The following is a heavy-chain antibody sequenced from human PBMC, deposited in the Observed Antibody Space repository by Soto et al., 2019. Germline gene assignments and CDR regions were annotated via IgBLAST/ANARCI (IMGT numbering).Heavy chain of an antibody. V-gene: IGHV1-69*13. Sequence: SVKVSCKASGGTFSSYAISWVRQAPGQGLEWLGVIIPIFGKANYAQKFQGRVTITADESTSTAYMELSSLRSEDTAVYYCARVKIVVVPAAISAGNYYYYYGMDVWGQGTTVTVSS. CDR3: ARVKIVVVPAAISAGNYYYYYGMDV. D-gene: IGHD2-2*01. J-gene: IGHJ6*02. CDR1: GGTFSSYA. CDR2: IIPIFGKA.